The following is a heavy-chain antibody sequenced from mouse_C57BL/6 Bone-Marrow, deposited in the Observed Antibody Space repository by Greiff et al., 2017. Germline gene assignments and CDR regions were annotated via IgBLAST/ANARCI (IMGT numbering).Heavy chain of an antibody. CDR3: ARGYYGSFYYFDY. Sequence: DVQLQESGPELVKPGASVKMSCKASGYTFTDYNMHWVKQSHGKSLEWIGYINPNNGGTSYNQKFKGKATLTVNKSSSTAYMELRSLTSEDSAVYYCARGYYGSFYYFDYWGQGTTLTVSS. CDR2: INPNNGGT. D-gene: IGHD1-1*01. CDR1: GYTFTDYN. J-gene: IGHJ2*01. V-gene: IGHV1-22*01.